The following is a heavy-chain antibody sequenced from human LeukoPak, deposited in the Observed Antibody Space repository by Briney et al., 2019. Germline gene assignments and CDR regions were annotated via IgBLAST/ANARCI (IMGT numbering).Heavy chain of an antibody. CDR2: IYYSGST. CDR1: GGSISSSSYY. V-gene: IGHV4-39*01. D-gene: IGHD3-3*01. Sequence: SETLSLTCTVSGGSISSSSYYWGWIRESPAKELEWIGSIYYSGSTYYIPSLKSRITISVDMSKNQFSLKLSSVTAADTALYYCARHSGLRSPFDPWGQGTLVTVTS. CDR3: ARHSGLRSPFDP. J-gene: IGHJ5*02.